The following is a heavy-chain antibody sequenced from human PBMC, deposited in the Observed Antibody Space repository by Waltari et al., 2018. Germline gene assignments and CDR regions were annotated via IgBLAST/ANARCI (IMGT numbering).Heavy chain of an antibody. CDR2: IIPVLGRA. V-gene: IGHV1-69*02. Sequence: QVHLVQSGAEVQKPGSSVKVSCQASGGSFHSPTVSWVRQAPGQGLEWMGRIIPVLGRAEYSQKFQGRVTITAGRSTGTSYMELRSLRSEDTAVYYCATDKIDTPMTRYLDSWGQGSLVTVSS. J-gene: IGHJ4*02. CDR3: ATDKIDTPMTRYLDS. CDR1: GGSFHSPT.